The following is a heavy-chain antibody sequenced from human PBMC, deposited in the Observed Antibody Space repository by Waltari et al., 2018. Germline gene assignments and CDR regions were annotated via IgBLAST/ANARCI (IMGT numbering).Heavy chain of an antibody. D-gene: IGHD1-1*01. J-gene: IGHJ4*02. CDR2: GHNNGGT. CDR3: AQWNAPNRCFDS. V-gene: IGHV4-59*12. CDR1: GGSISSYF. Sequence: QVQLQESGPGLVEPSETVSLTCGVSGGSISSYFWNWIRQPPGKGLEWIGYGHNNGGTKYNPSLKSRATISVDRSSNQVTLRLTSATTADTAVYYCAQWNAPNRCFDSWCQGTLVIVSS.